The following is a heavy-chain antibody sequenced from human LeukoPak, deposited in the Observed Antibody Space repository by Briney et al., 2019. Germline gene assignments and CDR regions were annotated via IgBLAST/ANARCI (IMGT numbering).Heavy chain of an antibody. Sequence: SVKVSCTASGGAFSSYAISWVRPAPEQGLEWMGRIIPILGIANYAQKFQGRVTITADKSTSTAYMELSSLRSEDTAVYYCARPSESEDYFDYWGQGTLVTVSS. CDR1: GGAFSSYA. V-gene: IGHV1-69*04. CDR3: ARPSESEDYFDY. J-gene: IGHJ4*02. CDR2: IIPILGIA. D-gene: IGHD2-15*01.